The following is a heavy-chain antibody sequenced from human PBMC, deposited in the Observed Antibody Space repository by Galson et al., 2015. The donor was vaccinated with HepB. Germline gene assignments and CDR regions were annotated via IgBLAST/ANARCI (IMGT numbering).Heavy chain of an antibody. CDR1: GFTLSSYG. D-gene: IGHD1-1*01. J-gene: IGHJ4*02. CDR2: VSGSGGNT. V-gene: IGHV3-23*01. CDR3: AKLAVAALGDDALGY. Sequence: SLRLSCAASGFTLSSYGMSWVRQAPGKGLEWVSSVSGSGGNTYYADSVKGRFTISRDKPKNTLYLQMNSLRAEDTAVYYCAKLAVAALGDDALGYWGQRTLVTVSS.